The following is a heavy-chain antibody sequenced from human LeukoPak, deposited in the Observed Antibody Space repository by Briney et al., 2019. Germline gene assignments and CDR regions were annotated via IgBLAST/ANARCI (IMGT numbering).Heavy chain of an antibody. Sequence: GGSLRLSCVASGFTFSNYAMSWIRQAPGKGLEWVSSISVGGTTTYYADSVKGRFSISRDNSENTLYLQMNGLRADDTAVYSCAKSFTGSSSDYWGQGTLVTVSS. J-gene: IGHJ4*02. V-gene: IGHV3-23*01. CDR2: ISVGGTTT. CDR1: GFTFSNYA. D-gene: IGHD6-13*01. CDR3: AKSFTGSSSDY.